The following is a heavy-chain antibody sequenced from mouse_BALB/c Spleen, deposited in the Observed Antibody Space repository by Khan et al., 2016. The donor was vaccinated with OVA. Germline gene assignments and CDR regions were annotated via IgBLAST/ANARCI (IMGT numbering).Heavy chain of an antibody. Sequence: QVQLQQSGPELVKPGASVKMSCKASGYIFTDYVMNWVKQRTGQGLEWIGQIYPGSDSTYYNEKFKDKATLTADRSSSTVDMQLNSLTSEDSAVYCWARGGWDVFAYWGQGTLVTVSA. CDR2: IYPGSDST. J-gene: IGHJ3*01. CDR3: ARGGWDVFAY. CDR1: GYIFTDYV. D-gene: IGHD4-1*01. V-gene: IGHV1-77*01.